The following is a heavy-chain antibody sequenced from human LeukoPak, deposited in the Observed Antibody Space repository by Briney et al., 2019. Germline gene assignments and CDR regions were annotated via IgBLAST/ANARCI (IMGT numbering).Heavy chain of an antibody. J-gene: IGHJ4*02. D-gene: IGHD6-6*01. Sequence: GGSLRLSCAASGFTFSSYAMHWVRQAPGKGLEWVAVISYDGSNKYYADSVKGRFTISRDNSKNTLYLQMNSLRAEDTAVYYCARDPSSSGDYWGQGTLVTVCS. V-gene: IGHV3-30*01. CDR2: ISYDGSNK. CDR3: ARDPSSSGDY. CDR1: GFTFSSYA.